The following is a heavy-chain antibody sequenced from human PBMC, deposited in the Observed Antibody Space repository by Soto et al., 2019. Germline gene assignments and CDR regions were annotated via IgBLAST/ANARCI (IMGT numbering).Heavy chain of an antibody. J-gene: IGHJ5*02. Sequence: GGSLRLSCAASGFTFSSSWMHWVRQAPGKGLVWVSRVSGSSSSTNYADSVKGRFTISRDNAKNSLYLQMNSLRDEDTAVYYCARDPQRRANTKITKPNWFDPWGQGTLVTVSS. V-gene: IGHV3-48*02. CDR1: GFTFSSSW. CDR2: VSGSSSST. CDR3: ARDPQRRANTKITKPNWFDP.